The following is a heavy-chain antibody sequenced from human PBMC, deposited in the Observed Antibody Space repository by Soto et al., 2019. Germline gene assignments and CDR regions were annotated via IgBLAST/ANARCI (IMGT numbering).Heavy chain of an antibody. CDR2: IIPIFGTA. V-gene: IGHV1-69*01. J-gene: IGHJ6*02. Sequence: QVQLVQSGAEVKKPGSSVKVSCKASGGTFSSYAISWVRQAPGQGLEWMGGIIPIFGTANYAQKFQGRVTITADESTSPAYMELSSLRSEDTAVYYCARLGYNWHGLPLTNYYYYYGMDVWGQGTTVTVSS. D-gene: IGHD1-1*01. CDR1: GGTFSSYA. CDR3: ARLGYNWHGLPLTNYYYYYGMDV.